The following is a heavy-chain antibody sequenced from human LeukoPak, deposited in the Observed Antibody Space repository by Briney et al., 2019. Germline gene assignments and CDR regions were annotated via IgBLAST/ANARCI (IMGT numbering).Heavy chain of an antibody. D-gene: IGHD5-12*01. CDR2: ISGSGGST. Sequence: GGPLRLSCAASGFTFSSYAMSWVRQAPGKGLEWVSAISGSGGSTYYADSVKGRFTISRDNSKNTLYLQMNSLRAEDTAVYYCAKRSGYEPGDEWFDPWGQGTLVTVSS. J-gene: IGHJ5*02. CDR1: GFTFSSYA. CDR3: AKRSGYEPGDEWFDP. V-gene: IGHV3-23*01.